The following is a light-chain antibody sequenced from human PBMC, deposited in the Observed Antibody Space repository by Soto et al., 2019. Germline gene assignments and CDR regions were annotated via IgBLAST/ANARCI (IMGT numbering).Light chain of an antibody. J-gene: IGLJ2*01. Sequence: QSALTQPASVSGSTVQSITISCTGTSSDVGGYNYVSWYQQHPGKAPKLMIYDVSNRPSGVSNRFSGSKSGNTASLTISGLQAEDEADYYCSSYTSSSTPVVFGGGTKLTVL. V-gene: IGLV2-14*01. CDR3: SSYTSSSTPVV. CDR1: SSDVGGYNY. CDR2: DVS.